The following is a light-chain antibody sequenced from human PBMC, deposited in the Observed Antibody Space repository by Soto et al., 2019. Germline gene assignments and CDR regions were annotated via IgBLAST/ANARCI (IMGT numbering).Light chain of an antibody. V-gene: IGLV2-8*01. CDR2: EVS. CDR3: SSYAGSNTDYV. CDR1: SSDVGGYKY. Sequence: QSVLTQPAFVSGSPGQSITISCTGTSSDVGGYKYVSWYQQHPGKVPKLMIYEVSKRPSGVPDRFSGSKSGNTASLTVSGLQAEDEADYYCSSYAGSNTDYVFGTGTKVTVL. J-gene: IGLJ1*01.